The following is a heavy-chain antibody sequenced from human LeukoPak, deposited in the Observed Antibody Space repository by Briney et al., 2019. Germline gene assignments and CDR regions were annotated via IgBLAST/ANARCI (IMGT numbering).Heavy chain of an antibody. D-gene: IGHD3-9*01. J-gene: IGHJ4*02. CDR1: GFTFSSYS. CDR3: ARNLEHDYDILTGYLFDY. CDR2: ISSSSYI. Sequence: PGGSLRLSCAASGFTFSSYSMNWVRQAPGKGPEWVSSISSSSYIYYADSVKGRFTISRDNAKNSLYLQMNSLRAEDTAVYYCARNLEHDYDILTGYLFDYWGQGTLVTVSS. V-gene: IGHV3-21*01.